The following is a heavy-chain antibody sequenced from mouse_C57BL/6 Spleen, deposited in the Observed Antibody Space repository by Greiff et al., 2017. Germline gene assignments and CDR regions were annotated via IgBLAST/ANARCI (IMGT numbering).Heavy chain of an antibody. V-gene: IGHV1-59*01. CDR2: IDPSDSST. Sequence: QVQLQQPGAELVRPGTSVKLCCKASGYTFTSYWMHWVKQRPGQGLEWIGVIDPSDSSTNYNQKFKGKATLTVDPSSSTAYMQLGSLTSEDSAIYYCAREDDGYFYFDYWGRGTTLTVSS. J-gene: IGHJ2*01. CDR3: AREDDGYFYFDY. CDR1: GYTFTSYW. D-gene: IGHD2-3*01.